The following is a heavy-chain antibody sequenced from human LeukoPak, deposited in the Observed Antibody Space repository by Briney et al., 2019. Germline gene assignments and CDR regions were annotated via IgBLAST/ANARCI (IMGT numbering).Heavy chain of an antibody. V-gene: IGHV4-59*01. J-gene: IGHJ6*02. CDR3: ARSPYSSSWGPYYYGMDA. D-gene: IGHD6-13*01. CDR2: IYYSGST. CDR1: GGSISSYY. Sequence: SETLSLTCAVSGGSISSYYWTWIRQPPGKGLEWIGYIYYSGSTNYNPSLKSRVTISVDTSKNQFSLKLSSVTAADTAVYYCARSPYSSSWGPYYYGMDAWGQGTTVTVSS.